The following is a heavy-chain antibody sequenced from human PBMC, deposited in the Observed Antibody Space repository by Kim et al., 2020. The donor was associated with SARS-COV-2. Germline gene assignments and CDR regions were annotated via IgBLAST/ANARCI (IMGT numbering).Heavy chain of an antibody. V-gene: IGHV3-23*01. CDR3: AKRLGYRRPNFYY. J-gene: IGHJ4*02. CDR1: GFTFSGYC. D-gene: IGHD5-12*01. Sequence: GGSLRLSCAASGFTFSGYCMSWVRQAPGKGLEWVSAISDSGTDRNYANSVKGRFTISRDNSKNTLYLQMNSLRDEDTAVYYCAKRLGYRRPNFYYWGQGPQV. CDR2: ISDSGTDR.